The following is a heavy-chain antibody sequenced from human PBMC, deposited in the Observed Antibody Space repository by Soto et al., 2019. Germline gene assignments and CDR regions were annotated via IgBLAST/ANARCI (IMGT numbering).Heavy chain of an antibody. Sequence: QVQLQQWGTGLLKPSATLSLTCAVYGGSFRGYYWTWIRQPPGKGLEWIGEIEHSGSTNYNPFLKSRVTISVDASKKQFSLKLASVPAADTAVYYCARVEYAYNCGGLDYWGQGTRVTVSS. CDR2: IEHSGST. CDR1: GGSFRGYY. J-gene: IGHJ4*02. CDR3: ARVEYAYNCGGLDY. V-gene: IGHV4-34*01. D-gene: IGHD3-16*01.